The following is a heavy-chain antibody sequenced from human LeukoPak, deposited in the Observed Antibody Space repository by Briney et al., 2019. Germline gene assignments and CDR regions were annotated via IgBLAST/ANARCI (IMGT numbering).Heavy chain of an antibody. D-gene: IGHD5-18*01. CDR1: GFTFDAYS. V-gene: IGHV3-9*01. CDR3: AKGIQLWLILGAFDV. Sequence: PGGSLRLSCAASGFTFDAYSMHWVRLVPGKGLEWVSGITKNSDGMGYADSVKGRFTISRDNAKNTLYLQMNSLRVEDTAVYYCAKGIQLWLILGAFDVWGQGTMGTVSS. CDR2: ITKNSDGM. J-gene: IGHJ3*01.